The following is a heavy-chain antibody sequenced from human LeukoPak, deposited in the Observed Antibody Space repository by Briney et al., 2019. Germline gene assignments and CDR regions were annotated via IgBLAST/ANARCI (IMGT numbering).Heavy chain of an antibody. V-gene: IGHV1-24*01. CDR2: FDLEDGET. J-gene: IGHJ4*02. D-gene: IGHD3-10*01. Sequence: ASVKVSCEVSGYTLTELSMHWVRQAPGKGLEWMGGFDLEDGETIYAQKFQGRVTMTEDTSTDTAYMELSSLRSEDTAVYYCATVGNYAGSDWGQGTLVTVSS. CDR3: ATVGNYAGSD. CDR1: GYTLTELS.